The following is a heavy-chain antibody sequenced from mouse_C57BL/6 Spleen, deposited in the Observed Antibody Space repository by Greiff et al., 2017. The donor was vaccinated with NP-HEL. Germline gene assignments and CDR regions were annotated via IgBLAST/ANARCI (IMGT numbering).Heavy chain of an antibody. CDR2: ISYDGSN. J-gene: IGHJ1*03. CDR1: GYSITSGYY. Sequence: EVQRVASGPGLVKPSQSLSLTCPVTGYSITSGYYWNWVRQFPGNQLEWLGYISYDGSNNYNPSLTNRISITRDTSKNQFFLKLNSVTTKDTATYYCANYCGSSSPWYVWGTGTTVTVSS. CDR3: ANYCGSSSPWYV. V-gene: IGHV3-6*01. D-gene: IGHD1-1*01.